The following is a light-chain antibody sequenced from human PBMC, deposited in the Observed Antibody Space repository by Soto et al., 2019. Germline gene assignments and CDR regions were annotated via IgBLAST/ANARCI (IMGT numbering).Light chain of an antibody. CDR3: LQEYRYPLT. J-gene: IGKJ4*01. V-gene: IGKV1-6*02. CDR2: AAS. CDR1: QGISSD. Sequence: AIQMTQSPSSLSASVGDRVTVTCRASQGISSDLGWFQQKPGKAPKLLIYAASSLQSGVPSRFSGRGSGTYFTLTISGLQVEDSATYYCLQEYRYPLTFGGGTKVDNK.